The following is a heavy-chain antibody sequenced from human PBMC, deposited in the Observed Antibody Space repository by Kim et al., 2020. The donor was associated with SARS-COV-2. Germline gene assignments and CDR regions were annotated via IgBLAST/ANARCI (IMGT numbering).Heavy chain of an antibody. J-gene: IGHJ4*02. V-gene: IGHV4-31*03. D-gene: IGHD1-26*01. Sequence: SETLSLTCTVSGGSISSGGYYWSWIRQHPGKGLEWIGYIYYSGSTYYNPSLKSRLTISVDTSKNQFSLKLSSVTAADTAVYYCARNGLGLVGRFFDYWGQGTLVTVSS. CDR1: GGSISSGGYY. CDR3: ARNGLGLVGRFFDY. CDR2: IYYSGST.